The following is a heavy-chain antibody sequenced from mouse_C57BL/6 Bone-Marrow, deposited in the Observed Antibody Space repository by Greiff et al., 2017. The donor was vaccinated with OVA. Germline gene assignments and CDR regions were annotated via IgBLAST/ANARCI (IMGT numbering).Heavy chain of an antibody. V-gene: IGHV2-2*01. CDR3: SRDPDDGYITFDY. D-gene: IGHD2-3*01. CDR2: IWSGGST. CDR1: GFALTSYG. Sequence: QVQLQQSGPGLVQPSQSLSITCTVSGFALTSYGVHWVRQSPGKGLEWLGVIWSGGSTDYNAAFISRLSISKDKSKSQVLFKMNSLQSDDTAIYYCSRDPDDGYITFDYWGQGTTLTVSS. J-gene: IGHJ2*01.